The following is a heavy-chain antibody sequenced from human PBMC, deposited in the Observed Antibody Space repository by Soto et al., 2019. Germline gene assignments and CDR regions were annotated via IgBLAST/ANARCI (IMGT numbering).Heavy chain of an antibody. V-gene: IGHV1-3*04. D-gene: IGHD3-16*01. CDR1: GYTFTLYT. J-gene: IGHJ4*02. CDR2: INTGNGNT. CDR3: AKLGGGYIFGPYLDY. Sequence: ASVKVSCKTSGYTFTLYTIHWVRQAPGQRLEWMGWINTGNGNTKYSQRFQGRVTMSRDTSASTAYMELSSLTSEDTAVYYCAKLGGGYIFGPYLDYWGQGTLVTVSS.